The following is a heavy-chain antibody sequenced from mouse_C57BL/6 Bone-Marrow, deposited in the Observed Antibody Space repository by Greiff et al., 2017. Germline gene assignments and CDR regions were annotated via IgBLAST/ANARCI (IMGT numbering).Heavy chain of an antibody. D-gene: IGHD2-3*01. CDR1: GYSITSGYY. Sequence: EVQLVESGPGLVKPSQSLSLTCSVTGYSITSGYYWNWIRKFPGNKLEWMGYISYDGSNNYNPSLKNRISITRDTSKNQFFLKLNSVTTEDTATYYGARGEGYYWYYIDYWGQGTTLTVSS. V-gene: IGHV3-6*01. CDR3: ARGEGYYWYYIDY. CDR2: ISYDGSN. J-gene: IGHJ2*01.